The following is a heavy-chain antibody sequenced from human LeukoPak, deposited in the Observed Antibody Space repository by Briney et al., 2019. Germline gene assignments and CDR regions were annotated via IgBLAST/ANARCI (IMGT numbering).Heavy chain of an antibody. CDR3: ARGGTGYIDY. D-gene: IGHD6-25*01. J-gene: IGHJ4*02. CDR1: GGSISSSSYY. Sequence: SETLSLTCTVSGGSISSSSYYWGWIRQPPGKGLEWIGSIYYAGNTNYNPSLKSRVTISVDKSKNQFSLRLTSVTAADTAVYYCARGGTGYIDYWGQGTLVTVSS. CDR2: IYYAGNT. V-gene: IGHV4-39*07.